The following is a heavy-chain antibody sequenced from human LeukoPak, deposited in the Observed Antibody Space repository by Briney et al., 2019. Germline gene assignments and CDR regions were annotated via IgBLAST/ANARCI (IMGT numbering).Heavy chain of an antibody. J-gene: IGHJ4*02. CDR1: GYSFTSYW. CDR2: IYPGDSDT. CDR3: ARTGYTSGWYVGSFDY. V-gene: IGHV5-51*01. D-gene: IGHD6-19*01. Sequence: GESLQISCKGSGYSFTSYWIGWVRQLPGKGLEWMGIIYPGDSDTRYSPSFQGQVTISADKSISTAYLQWSSPKASDTAMYYCARTGYTSGWYVGSFDYWGQGTLVTVSS.